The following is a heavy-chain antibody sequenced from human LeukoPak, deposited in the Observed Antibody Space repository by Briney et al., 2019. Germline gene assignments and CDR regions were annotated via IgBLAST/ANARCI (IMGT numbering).Heavy chain of an antibody. V-gene: IGHV4-34*01. CDR3: ARDFIAVAGIPWFDP. CDR1: GGSISGYY. CDR2: INHSGST. D-gene: IGHD6-19*01. Sequence: SETLSLTCTVSGGSISGYYWSWIRQPPGKGLEWIGEINHSGSTNYNPSLKSRVTISVDMSKNQFSLKLSSVTAADTAVYYCARDFIAVAGIPWFDPWGQGTLVTVSS. J-gene: IGHJ5*02.